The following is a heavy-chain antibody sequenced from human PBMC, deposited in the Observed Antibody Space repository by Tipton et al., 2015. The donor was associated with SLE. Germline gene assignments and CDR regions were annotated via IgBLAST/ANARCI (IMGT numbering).Heavy chain of an antibody. CDR3: ARERITLVRGVDY. CDR2: ISSSSSYT. CDR1: GFIFSDYY. J-gene: IGHJ4*02. Sequence: SLRLSCAASGFIFSDYYMSWIRQAPGKGLEWVSYISSSSSYTNYADSVKGRFTISRDNARNLLYLQMNSLRAEDTAVYYCARERITLVRGVDYWGQGTLVTVSS. V-gene: IGHV3-11*06. D-gene: IGHD3-10*01.